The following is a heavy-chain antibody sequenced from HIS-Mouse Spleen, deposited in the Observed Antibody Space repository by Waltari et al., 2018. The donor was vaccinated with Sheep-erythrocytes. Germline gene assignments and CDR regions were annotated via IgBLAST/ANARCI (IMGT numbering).Heavy chain of an antibody. J-gene: IGHJ4*02. V-gene: IGHV4-39*07. CDR1: GGSINSSSYY. Sequence: QLQLQESGPGLVKPSETLSLTCTVSGGSINSSSYYWGWIRHPPGKGLEWIGSIYYSGSTYYNPSLKSRVTISVDTSKNQFSLKLSSVTAADTAVYYCARDEGTYYDFWSGYPPSYYFDYWGQGTLVTVSS. CDR3: ARDEGTYYDFWSGYPPSYYFDY. D-gene: IGHD3-3*01. CDR2: IYYSGST.